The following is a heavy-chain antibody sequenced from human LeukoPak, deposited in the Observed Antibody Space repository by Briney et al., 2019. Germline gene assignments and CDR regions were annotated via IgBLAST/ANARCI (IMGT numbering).Heavy chain of an antibody. D-gene: IGHD3-10*01. CDR1: GGTFSSYA. CDR3: ARAITMVRGVTVNWFDP. CDR2: IIPIFGTA. J-gene: IGHJ5*02. Sequence: ASVKVSCKASGGTFSSYAISWVRQAPGQGLEWMGGIIPIFGTANYAQKFQGRVTITADESTSTAYMELSSLRSEDTAVYYCARAITMVRGVTVNWFDPWGQGTLVTVSS. V-gene: IGHV1-69*13.